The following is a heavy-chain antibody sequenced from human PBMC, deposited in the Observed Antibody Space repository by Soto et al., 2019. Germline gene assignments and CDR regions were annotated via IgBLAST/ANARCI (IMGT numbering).Heavy chain of an antibody. Sequence: GGSLRLSCAASGFTFDDYAMHWVRQAPGKGLEWVSGISGNSGSIGYADSVKGRFTISRDNAKNSLYLQMNSLRAADTALYFCAKDTLMLASGAFDIWGQGTMVTVSS. CDR3: AKDTLMLASGAFDI. J-gene: IGHJ3*02. CDR2: ISGNSGSI. V-gene: IGHV3-9*01. CDR1: GFTFDDYA. D-gene: IGHD2-8*01.